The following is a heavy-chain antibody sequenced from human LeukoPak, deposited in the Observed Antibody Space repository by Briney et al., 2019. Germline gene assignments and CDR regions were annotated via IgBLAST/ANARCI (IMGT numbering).Heavy chain of an antibody. Sequence: GGSLRLSCSASGFTLSRYGMHWVRQASGKGLEYVSGISSNGGSTNYADSVKGRFTISRDNSKNTLHPQMSSLRAEDTAVYYCVKGYCSSISCSLIDYGGQGTLVTVSS. CDR1: GFTLSRYG. D-gene: IGHD2-2*01. V-gene: IGHV3-64D*06. J-gene: IGHJ4*02. CDR3: VKGYCSSISCSLIDY. CDR2: ISSNGGST.